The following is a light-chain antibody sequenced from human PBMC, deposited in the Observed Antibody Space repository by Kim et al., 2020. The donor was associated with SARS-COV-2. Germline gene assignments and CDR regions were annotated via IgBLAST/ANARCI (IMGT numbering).Light chain of an antibody. CDR1: SGDGGSYNH. V-gene: IGLV2-23*02. Sequence: SNTISGTEASGDGGSYNHVSWYQQHPGKAPELMIYEVSKRPSGVSNRFSGSKSGNSASLTISGLQAEDEADYYCCSYAGSSTYVVFGRGTQLTVL. CDR2: EVS. CDR3: CSYAGSSTYVV. J-gene: IGLJ2*01.